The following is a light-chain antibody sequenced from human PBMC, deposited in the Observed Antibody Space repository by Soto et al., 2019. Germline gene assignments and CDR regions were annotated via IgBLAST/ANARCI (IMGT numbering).Light chain of an antibody. J-gene: IGKJ4*01. V-gene: IGKV3-11*01. CDR2: DAS. CDR1: QSVSSY. Sequence: EIVLTQSPATLSLSPGERATLSCRASQSVSSYLAWYQQKPGQAPRLLISDASDRATGIPARFSGSGSGTDFTLTISSLEPEDFAVYYCQARTFGGGTKVEIK. CDR3: QART.